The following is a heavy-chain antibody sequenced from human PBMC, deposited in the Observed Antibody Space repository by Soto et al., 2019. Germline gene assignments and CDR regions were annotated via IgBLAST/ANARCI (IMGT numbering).Heavy chain of an antibody. CDR3: ARDLEFRDGNISHLDF. CDR1: GGTFRNHV. V-gene: IGHV1-69*01. D-gene: IGHD3-10*01. CDR2: IIPVFGTP. Sequence: QVHLLQSGAEVKKPGSSVKVSCKASGGTFRNHVFNRVRQAPGQGLEWMGGIIPVFGTPNYAQKFQGRFTITADESTSTVYMELSSLKSEDTAVYYCARDLEFRDGNISHLDFWGQGTLVTVSS. J-gene: IGHJ4*02.